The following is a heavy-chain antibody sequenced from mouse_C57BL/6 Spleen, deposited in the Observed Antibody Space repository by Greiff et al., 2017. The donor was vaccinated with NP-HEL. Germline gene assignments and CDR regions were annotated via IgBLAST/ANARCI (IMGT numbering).Heavy chain of an antibody. Sequence: EVQVVESGGGLVQPGGSLKLSCAASGFTFSDYYMYWVRQTPEKRLEWVAYISNGGGSTYYPDTVKGRFTISRDNAKNTLYLQMSRLKSEDTAMYYCARLKLGRGYFDVWGTGTTVTVSS. J-gene: IGHJ1*03. CDR2: ISNGGGST. V-gene: IGHV5-12*01. CDR3: ARLKLGRGYFDV. D-gene: IGHD4-1*01. CDR1: GFTFSDYY.